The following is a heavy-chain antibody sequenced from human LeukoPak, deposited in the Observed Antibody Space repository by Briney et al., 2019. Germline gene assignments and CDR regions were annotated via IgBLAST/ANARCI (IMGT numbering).Heavy chain of an antibody. D-gene: IGHD3-10*01. Sequence: GASVKVSCKASGYTFTSYDINWVRQATGQGLEWMGWMNPNSGNTGYAQKFQGRVTMTRNTSISTAYMELSSLRSEDTAVYYCARSQFEVWFGELLSMGDNWFDPWGQGTLVTVSS. J-gene: IGHJ5*02. V-gene: IGHV1-8*01. CDR1: GYTFTSYD. CDR2: MNPNSGNT. CDR3: ARSQFEVWFGELLSMGDNWFDP.